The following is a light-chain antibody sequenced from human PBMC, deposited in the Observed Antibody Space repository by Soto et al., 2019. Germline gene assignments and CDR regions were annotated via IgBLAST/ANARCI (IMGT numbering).Light chain of an antibody. Sequence: DIQMTQSPSSLSASVGARVPITCRASQSITTYLNWYQQTLGEAPKLLIYAASSLQSGVPSRFSGSGFGTDFTLTISSLQPEDSAIYYCQQADTFPITFGQGTRLEIK. J-gene: IGKJ5*01. CDR2: AAS. CDR1: QSITTY. V-gene: IGKV1-39*01. CDR3: QQADTFPIT.